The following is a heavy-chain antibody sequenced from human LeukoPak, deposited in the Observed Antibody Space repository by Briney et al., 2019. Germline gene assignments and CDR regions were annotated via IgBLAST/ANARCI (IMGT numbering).Heavy chain of an antibody. CDR2: VHVSGST. J-gene: IGHJ4*02. CDR3: ATDRSSSSALHY. V-gene: IGHV4-61*02. D-gene: IGHD6-6*01. Sequence: SETLSLTCTVSGGSISSGSYYWSWIRQPAGKGLERIGRVHVSGSTNYNPSLMSRVTISLDTSKNQFSLKLSSVTAADTAVYYCATDRSSSSALHYWGQGTLVTVSS. CDR1: GGSISSGSYY.